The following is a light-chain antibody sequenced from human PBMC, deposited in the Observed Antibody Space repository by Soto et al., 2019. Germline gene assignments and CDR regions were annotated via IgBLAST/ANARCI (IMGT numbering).Light chain of an antibody. CDR3: GTWDSSLSAGV. CDR1: SSNIGNNYNY. V-gene: IGLV1-51*01. J-gene: IGLJ2*01. Sequence: QSALTQPPSVSAAPGQKVTISCSGSSSNIGNNYNYVSWYQQLPGTAPKLLIYDNNKRPSGIPDRFSGSKSGTSATLGITGLQTGDEADYYCGTWDSSLSAGVFGGGTKLTVL. CDR2: DNN.